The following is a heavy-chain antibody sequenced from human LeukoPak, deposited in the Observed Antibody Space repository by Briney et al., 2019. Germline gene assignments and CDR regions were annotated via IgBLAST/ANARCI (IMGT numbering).Heavy chain of an antibody. D-gene: IGHD2-8*01. V-gene: IGHV4-59*08. Sequence: SETLSLTCTVSGGSISSYYWSWIRQPPGKGLEWIGYIYYSGSTNYNPSLKSRVTISVDTSKNQFSLKLSSVTAADTAVYYCARHTYCTNGVCYMAKYYYGMDVWGQGTTVTVSS. CDR2: IYYSGST. J-gene: IGHJ6*02. CDR3: ARHTYCTNGVCYMAKYYYGMDV. CDR1: GGSISSYY.